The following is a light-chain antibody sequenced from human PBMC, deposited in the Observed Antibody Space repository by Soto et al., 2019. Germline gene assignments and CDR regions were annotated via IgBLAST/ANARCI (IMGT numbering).Light chain of an antibody. CDR1: SSDVGGYNY. J-gene: IGLJ1*01. CDR3: NSHSSSITLYV. V-gene: IGLV2-14*03. Sequence: QSVLTQPASVSGSPGQSITISCTGTSSDVGGYNYVSWYQHHPGKAPKLMIYDVSNRPSGVSNRFSGSKSGNTASLTISGLQAEDEADYYCNSHSSSITLYVFGTGTKVTVL. CDR2: DVS.